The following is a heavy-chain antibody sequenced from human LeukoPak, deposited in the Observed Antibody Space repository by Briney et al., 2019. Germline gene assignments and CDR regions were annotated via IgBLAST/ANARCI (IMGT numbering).Heavy chain of an antibody. D-gene: IGHD1-26*01. CDR2: IKQDGNEK. CDR1: GFTFSSCW. V-gene: IGHV3-7*02. J-gene: IGHJ4*02. Sequence: GGALRLSCAASGFTFSSCWMTWVRQAPGKELEWVANIKQDGNEKYYVDSVKGRFSISRDNAENSVYLQMNSLRAEDTAVYYCARLMGERSLFDYWGQGVLVTVSS. CDR3: ARLMGERSLFDY.